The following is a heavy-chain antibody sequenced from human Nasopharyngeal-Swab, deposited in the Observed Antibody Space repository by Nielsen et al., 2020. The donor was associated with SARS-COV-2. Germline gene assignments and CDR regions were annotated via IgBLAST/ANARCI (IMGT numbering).Heavy chain of an antibody. V-gene: IGHV3-23*01. D-gene: IGHD7-27*01. CDR2: IGGVGSPT. CDR1: GFTFSSYW. Sequence: GSLKISCAASGFTFSSYWMSWVRQAPGKGLEWVSAIGGVGSPTFYADSVKGRFTISRDNSKNMLFLQMNSLTADDTAVYYCAKHSPHSPPGDRVFDYWGQGTLVTVSS. J-gene: IGHJ4*02. CDR3: AKHSPHSPPGDRVFDY.